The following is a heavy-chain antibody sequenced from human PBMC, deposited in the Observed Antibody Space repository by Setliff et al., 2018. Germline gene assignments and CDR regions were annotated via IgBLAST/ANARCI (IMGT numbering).Heavy chain of an antibody. D-gene: IGHD2-8*02. CDR3: TVYNTGSSKDHY. CDR1: GGSFGTYY. V-gene: IGHV4-34*01. CDR2: INHSGST. J-gene: IGHJ4*02. Sequence: TSETLSLTCAVYGGSFGTYYWIWIRQPPGKGLEWIGEINHSGSTNYNPSLKSRVTISVDTSKNQFSLKLSSVTAADTALYYCTVYNTGSSKDHYWGQGTPVTVSS.